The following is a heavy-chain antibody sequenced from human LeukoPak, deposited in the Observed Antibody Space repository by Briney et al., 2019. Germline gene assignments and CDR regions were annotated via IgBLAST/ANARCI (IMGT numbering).Heavy chain of an antibody. V-gene: IGHV3-21*01. CDR1: GFTFSSYS. CDR3: VRASRNYDVLDY. CDR2: ISSSSSYI. J-gene: IGHJ4*02. Sequence: GGSLRLSCAASGFTFSSYSMNWVRQAPGKGLEWVSSISSSSSYIYYADSVKGRFTISRDNAKNSVYLQMISLRAEDTAVYYCVRASRNYDVLDYWGQGTLVTVSS. D-gene: IGHD3-22*01.